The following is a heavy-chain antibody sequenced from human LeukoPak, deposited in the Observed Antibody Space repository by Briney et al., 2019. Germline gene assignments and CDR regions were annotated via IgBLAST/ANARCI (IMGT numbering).Heavy chain of an antibody. CDR3: AKGGTTVVDY. Sequence: GGSLRLSCAASGFTFVTYWMSWVRQAPGKGLEWVANIKQDGSEKYYVDSLKGRFTISRDNAKNTLYLQMNSLRAEDTAVYYCAKGGTTVVDYWGQGTLVTVSS. CDR2: IKQDGSEK. CDR1: GFTFVTYW. V-gene: IGHV3-7*01. J-gene: IGHJ4*02. D-gene: IGHD4-23*01.